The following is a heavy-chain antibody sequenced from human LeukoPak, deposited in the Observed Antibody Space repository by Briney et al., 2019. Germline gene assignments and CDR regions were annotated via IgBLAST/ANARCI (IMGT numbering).Heavy chain of an antibody. CDR1: GYTFTSYD. CDR2: MKPNHGNT. J-gene: IGHJ4*02. Sequence: ASVKVSCKASGYTFTSYDINWVRQANGQGHEWMGLMKPNHGNTGNAQKFQGRVTMTRNTSISTAYMELSSLRSEDTAVYYCAICAFLGGPIYYWGQGTLVTVSS. V-gene: IGHV1-8*01. D-gene: IGHD3-16*01. CDR3: AICAFLGGPIYY.